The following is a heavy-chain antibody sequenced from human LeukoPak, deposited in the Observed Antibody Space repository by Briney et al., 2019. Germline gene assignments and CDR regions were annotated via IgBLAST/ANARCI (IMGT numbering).Heavy chain of an antibody. J-gene: IGHJ3*02. CDR3: AKSSGWDLDAFDI. V-gene: IGHV1-8*03. D-gene: IGHD6-19*01. CDR1: GYTFSSYD. CDR2: VNPKRGNT. Sequence: ASVKVSCKASGYTFSSYDINWVRQATGQGLEWMGWVNPKRGNTGYAHKFQGRVTITRSTSITTAYMELSSLRSEDTAVYYCAKSSGWDLDAFDIWGQGTMVTVSS.